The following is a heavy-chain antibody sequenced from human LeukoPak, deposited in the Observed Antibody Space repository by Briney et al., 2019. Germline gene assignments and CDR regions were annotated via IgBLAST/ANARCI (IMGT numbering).Heavy chain of an antibody. V-gene: IGHV4-59*01. Sequence: SETLSLTCTVSGGSISSYYWSWIRQPPGKGLEWTGYIYYRGSTNYNPSLKSRVTISVDTSKNQFSLKLSSVTAADTAVYYCARVTAVYYGMDVWGQGTTVTVSS. CDR3: ARVTAVYYGMDV. J-gene: IGHJ6*02. CDR2: IYYRGST. CDR1: GGSISSYY. D-gene: IGHD6-19*01.